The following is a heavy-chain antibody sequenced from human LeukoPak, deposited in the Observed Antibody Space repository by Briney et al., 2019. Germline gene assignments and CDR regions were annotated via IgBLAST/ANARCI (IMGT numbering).Heavy chain of an antibody. CDR2: IYHSGST. J-gene: IGHJ4*02. CDR3: ATDEEIRWFYY. D-gene: IGHD2-15*01. V-gene: IGHV4-38-2*02. CDR1: RYSISSGYY. Sequence: SETLSLTCTVSRYSISSGYYWGWIRQPPGKGLEWIGNIYHSGSTYYNPSLKSRVTISVDTSKNQFFLKLRSVTAADTALYYCATDEEIRWFYYWGQGTPVTVSS.